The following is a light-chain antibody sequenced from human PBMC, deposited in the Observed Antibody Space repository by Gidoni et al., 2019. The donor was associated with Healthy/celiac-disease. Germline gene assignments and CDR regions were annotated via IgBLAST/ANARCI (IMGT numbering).Light chain of an antibody. Sequence: SYALTHPPSVSVSPGQTARITCSGDALPKQYAYWYQQKPGQAPVLVIDKDSERPSGIPERLSGSSSGTTVTLNISGVQAEDEADYYCQSADSSGTYVVFGGGTKLTVL. V-gene: IGLV3-25*03. CDR1: ALPKQY. CDR2: KDS. J-gene: IGLJ2*01. CDR3: QSADSSGTYVV.